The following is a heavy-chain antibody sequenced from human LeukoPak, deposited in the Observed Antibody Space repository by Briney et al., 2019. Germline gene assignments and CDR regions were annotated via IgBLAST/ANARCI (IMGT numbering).Heavy chain of an antibody. V-gene: IGHV1-18*01. CDR2: ISAYNGNT. CDR3: ARGSHWGSEDY. Sequence: ASVKVSCKASGYTFISYGITWVRQAPVQGLEWMGWISAYNGNTNYAQSLQGRVTMTTDTSTSTAYMELRSLKSDDTAVYYCARGSHWGSEDYWGQGTLVTVSS. D-gene: IGHD7-27*01. CDR1: GYTFISYG. J-gene: IGHJ4*02.